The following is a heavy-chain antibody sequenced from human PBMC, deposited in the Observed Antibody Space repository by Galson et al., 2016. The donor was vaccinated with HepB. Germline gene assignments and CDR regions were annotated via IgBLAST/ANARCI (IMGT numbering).Heavy chain of an antibody. CDR3: ARGSTLHS. V-gene: IGHV6-1*01. D-gene: IGHD1-26*01. CDR1: GDSVSSDSTS. Sequence: CAISGDSVSSDSTSWNWIRQSPSRGLEWLRRTYYRSKWYNDYAASVESRITINPDTSNNQFSLRLDSVTPEDTAVYYCARGSTLHSWGQGTLVTVSS. CDR2: TYYRSKWYN. J-gene: IGHJ4*02.